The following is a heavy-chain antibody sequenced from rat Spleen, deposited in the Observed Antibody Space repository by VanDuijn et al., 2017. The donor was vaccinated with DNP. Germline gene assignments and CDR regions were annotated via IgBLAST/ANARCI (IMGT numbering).Heavy chain of an antibody. D-gene: IGHD1-2*01. J-gene: IGHJ3*01. CDR3: ARHEDYSSYVYGFAY. CDR1: GFIFNKYA. Sequence: EVQLVESGGGLVQPGKSLKLSCEASGFIFNKYAMAWVRQAPTKGLEWVAEISNTGDRTFYRDSVKGRFSVFRDDAKNTQYLQMDSLRSEDTATYYCARHEDYSSYVYGFAYWGQGTLVTVSS. V-gene: IGHV5S13*01. CDR2: ISNTGDRT.